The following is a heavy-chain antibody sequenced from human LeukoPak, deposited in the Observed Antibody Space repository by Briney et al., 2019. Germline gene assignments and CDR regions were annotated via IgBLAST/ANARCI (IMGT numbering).Heavy chain of an antibody. V-gene: IGHV4-38-2*01. CDR3: ARHGVQLWLLEKFDY. Sequence: SETLSLTCAVSGYSISSGYYWGWIRQPPGKGLEWIGSIYHSGSTYYNPSLKSRVTISVDTSKNQFSLKLSSVTAADTAVYYCARHGVQLWLLEKFDYWGQGTLVTVSS. J-gene: IGHJ4*02. CDR2: IYHSGST. CDR1: GYSISSGYY. D-gene: IGHD5-18*01.